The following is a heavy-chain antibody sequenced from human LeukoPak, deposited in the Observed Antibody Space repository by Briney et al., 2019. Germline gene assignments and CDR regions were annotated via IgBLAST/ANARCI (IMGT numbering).Heavy chain of an antibody. D-gene: IGHD6-13*01. CDR1: GYTFTSYD. CDR3: ARDGRGAAAADDPLDL. V-gene: IGHV1-8*01. Sequence: GASVKVSCKASGYTFTSYDFNWMRQASGQGLEWMGWMNPNSGATGYAQKFQGRVTMTRDTSISTAYMELSSLTSEDTAVYYCARDGRGAAAADDPLDLWGQGTTVTVSS. CDR2: MNPNSGAT. J-gene: IGHJ3*01.